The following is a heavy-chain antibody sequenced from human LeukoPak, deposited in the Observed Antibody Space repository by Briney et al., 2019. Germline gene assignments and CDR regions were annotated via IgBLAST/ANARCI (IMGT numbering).Heavy chain of an antibody. CDR3: ARGRSRPPSDRYYYCMDV. J-gene: IGHJ6*03. D-gene: IGHD1-26*01. CDR1: GGSFSGYY. Sequence: SETLSLTCAVYGGSFSGYYWSWIRQPPGKGLEWIGEINHSGSTNYKPSLKSRVTISVDTSKNQFSLKLSSVTAADTAVYYCARGRSRPPSDRYYYCMDVWGKGTTVTVSS. V-gene: IGHV4-34*01. CDR2: INHSGST.